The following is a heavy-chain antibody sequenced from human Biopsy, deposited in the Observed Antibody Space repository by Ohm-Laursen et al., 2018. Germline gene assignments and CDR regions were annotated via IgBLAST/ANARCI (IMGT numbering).Heavy chain of an antibody. J-gene: IGHJ4*02. CDR1: GFHFSDYY. V-gene: IGHV3-11*01. CDR2: IASSGGTT. Sequence: GSLRLSCTAPGFHFSDYYMSWIRQAPGKGLEWISYIASSGGTTYYVDSVKGRFTISRDNAEKSLYLQMNSLRAEDTAVYYCARDTPETYDYDNDDNSPFLRRYIDYWGQGTLVTVSS. CDR3: ARDTPETYDYDNDDNSPFLRRYIDY. D-gene: IGHD3-22*01.